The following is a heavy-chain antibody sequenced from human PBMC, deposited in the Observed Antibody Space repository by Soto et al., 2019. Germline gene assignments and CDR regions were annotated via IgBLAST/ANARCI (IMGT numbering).Heavy chain of an antibody. J-gene: IGHJ6*02. CDR1: GFTFTSYW. D-gene: IGHD6-19*01. Sequence: EVQLVESGGGLVQPGGSLRLSCATSGFTFTSYWMHWVRQAPGKGLEWVSRINADGNSINYADSVKGRFTISRDNAKNTLDLQMDSLRAEDTAVYYCTRSKGVVAGYYYGMDVWGQGTTVTVSS. CDR3: TRSKGVVAGYYYGMDV. V-gene: IGHV3-74*01. CDR2: INADGNSI.